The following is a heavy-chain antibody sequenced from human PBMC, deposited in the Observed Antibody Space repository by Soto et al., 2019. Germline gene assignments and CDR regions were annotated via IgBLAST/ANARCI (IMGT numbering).Heavy chain of an antibody. CDR3: ARGDSYYDFGIEC. V-gene: IGHV3-23*01. CDR2: ISGSGGRT. Sequence: GGSLRLSCAVSGFTFSKYAMSWVRQAPGKGLEWVSAISGSGGRTYYADSVKGRITTSRDNSKNTLFLQMNSLRDEDTAVYYCARGDSYYDFGIECWGQGTVVTVSS. CDR1: GFTFSKYA. J-gene: IGHJ4*02. D-gene: IGHD3-3*01.